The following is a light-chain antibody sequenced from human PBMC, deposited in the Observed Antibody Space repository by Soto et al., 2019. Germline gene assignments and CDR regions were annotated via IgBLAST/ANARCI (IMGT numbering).Light chain of an antibody. V-gene: IGLV1-40*01. CDR3: SSYTSSSTLEV. Sequence: QSVLTQPPSVSGAPGQRVTISCTGSSSNIGAPYDVHWYQHLPGTAPKLLIYGNSNRPSGVPDRFSGSKSGTSASLAITGLQAEDEADYYCSSYTSSSTLEVFGGGTKLTVL. CDR1: SSNIGAPYD. J-gene: IGLJ3*02. CDR2: GNS.